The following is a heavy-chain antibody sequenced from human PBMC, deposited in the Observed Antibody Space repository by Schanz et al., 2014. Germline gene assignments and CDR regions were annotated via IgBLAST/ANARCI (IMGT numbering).Heavy chain of an antibody. CDR3: VRSPRMDV. CDR1: GFTFSDHH. V-gene: IGHV3-72*01. CDR2: TRNKANSYTT. Sequence: VQLVESGGGVVQPGRSLRLSCAASGFTFSDHHMDWVRQAPGKGLEWLGRTRNKANSYTTGYAASVKGRFTISRDESKNSLYLQMNSLKTEDTAVYYCVRSPRMDVWGQGTMVTVSS. J-gene: IGHJ6*02.